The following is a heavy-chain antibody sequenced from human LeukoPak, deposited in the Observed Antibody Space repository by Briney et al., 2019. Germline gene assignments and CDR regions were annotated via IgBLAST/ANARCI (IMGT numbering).Heavy chain of an antibody. V-gene: IGHV3-23*05. D-gene: IGHD2-21*01. Sequence: PGGSLRLSCAASGFTFNDYAMTWVRHADGKGLEWVASIHQFGISKYYADSVKGWFTTSRDKLRSTLYLEMNSLKVEGPAMYYRANTRGTIAALRGLGIPGPAHPVDWWGQGALVTVSS. CDR2: IHQFGISK. J-gene: IGHJ4*02. CDR1: GFTFNDYA. CDR3: ANTRGTIAALRGLGIPGPAHPVDW.